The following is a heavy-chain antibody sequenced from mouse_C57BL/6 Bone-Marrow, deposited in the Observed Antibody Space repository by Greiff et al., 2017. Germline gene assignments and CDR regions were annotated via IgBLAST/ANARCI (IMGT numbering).Heavy chain of an antibody. CDR2: INPYNGGT. CDR1: GYTFTDYY. D-gene: IGHD2-3*01. J-gene: IGHJ3*01. CDR3: ARSEGPYDPFAY. V-gene: IGHV1-19*01. Sequence: VQLQQSGPVLVKPGASVKMSCKASGYTFTDYYMNWVKQSHGKSLEWIGVINPYNGGTSYNQKFKGKATLTVDKSSSTAYMELNSLTSEDSAVYYCARSEGPYDPFAYWGQGTLVTVSA.